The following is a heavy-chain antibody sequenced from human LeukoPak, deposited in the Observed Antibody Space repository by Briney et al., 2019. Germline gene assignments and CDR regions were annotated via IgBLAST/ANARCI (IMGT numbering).Heavy chain of an antibody. V-gene: IGHV3-7*01. CDR2: IKQDGSEK. J-gene: IGHJ4*02. CDR3: ARDPYKGATTTSPIDY. CDR1: GFTFSSYW. D-gene: IGHD1-26*01. Sequence: GGSLRLSCAASGFTFSSYWMSWVRQAPGKGLEWVANIKQDGSEKYYVDSVKGRFTISRDNAKNSLYLQMNSLRAEDTAVYYCARDPYKGATTTSPIDYWGQGILVTVSS.